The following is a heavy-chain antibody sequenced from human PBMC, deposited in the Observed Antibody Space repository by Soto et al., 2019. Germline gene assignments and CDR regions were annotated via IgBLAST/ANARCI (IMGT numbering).Heavy chain of an antibody. CDR2: IDGSAVGT. Sequence: EVQLLESGGGLVQPGGSLRLSCAASGFKFYSYAMNWVRQAPGKGLEWVSGIDGSAVGTYYADSVKGRFAISRDNAGNTLYLQMHSLRVEDAAVYYCAKEGAGIPEKMDHWGQGTLVTVSS. V-gene: IGHV3-23*01. CDR1: GFKFYSYA. D-gene: IGHD3-10*01. CDR3: AKEGAGIPEKMDH. J-gene: IGHJ4*02.